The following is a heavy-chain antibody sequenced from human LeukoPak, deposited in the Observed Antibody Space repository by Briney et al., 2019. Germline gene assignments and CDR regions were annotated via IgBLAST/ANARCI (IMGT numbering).Heavy chain of an antibody. D-gene: IGHD6-6*01. CDR2: IYPGDSDT. J-gene: IGHJ4*02. V-gene: IGHV5-51*01. CDR1: GYSFNTYW. CDR3: AREGRSSSPMDY. Sequence: GESLKISCKGSGYSFNTYWIGWVRQMPGKGLEWMGIIYPGDSDTRYSPSFQGQVTISADKSLSTAYLQWGSLKASGTAVYYCAREGRSSSPMDYWGQGTLVTVSS.